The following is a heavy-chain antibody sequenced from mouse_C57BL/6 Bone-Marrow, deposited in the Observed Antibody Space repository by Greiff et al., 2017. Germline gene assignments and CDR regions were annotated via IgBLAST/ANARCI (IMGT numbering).Heavy chain of an antibody. Sequence: VKLMESGPGLVAPSQSLSITCTVSGFSLTSYAISWVRQPPGKGLAWLGVIWTGGGTNYNSALKSRLSISKDNSKSQVFLKMNSLQTDDTARYYCARNPLDYYGSSYVGYFDVWGTGTTVTVSS. CDR3: ARNPLDYYGSSYVGYFDV. CDR2: IWTGGGT. J-gene: IGHJ1*03. V-gene: IGHV2-9-1*01. D-gene: IGHD1-1*01. CDR1: GFSLTSYA.